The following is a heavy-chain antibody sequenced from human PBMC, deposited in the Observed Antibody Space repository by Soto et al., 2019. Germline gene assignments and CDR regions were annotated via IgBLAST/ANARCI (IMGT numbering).Heavy chain of an antibody. CDR3: ARDLVIPSMSTFGGVIEP. Sequence: ASVKVSCKASGYTFTSYGISWVRPAPGQVLECRVCISSYNGNTNSAQNLQGRVTMTTDTSTSTAYMELRSLRSDDTAVYYCARDLVIPSMSTFGGVIEPWGQGTLVTVSS. V-gene: IGHV1-18*01. CDR1: GYTFTSYG. J-gene: IGHJ5*02. CDR2: ISSYNGNT. D-gene: IGHD3-16*01.